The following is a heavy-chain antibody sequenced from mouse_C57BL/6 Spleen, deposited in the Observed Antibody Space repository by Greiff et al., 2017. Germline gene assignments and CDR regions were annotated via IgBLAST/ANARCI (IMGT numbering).Heavy chain of an antibody. CDR1: GYTFTSYW. CDR3: ASPSYYYGSDGFAY. D-gene: IGHD1-1*01. Sequence: QVQLQQPGAELVKPGASVKLSCKASGYTFTSYWMHWVKQRPGQGLEWIGMIHPNGGSTNYNEKFKSKATLTVDKSSSTAYMQLSSLTSEDSAVYYCASPSYYYGSDGFAYWGQGTLVTVSA. CDR2: IHPNGGST. J-gene: IGHJ3*01. V-gene: IGHV1-64*01.